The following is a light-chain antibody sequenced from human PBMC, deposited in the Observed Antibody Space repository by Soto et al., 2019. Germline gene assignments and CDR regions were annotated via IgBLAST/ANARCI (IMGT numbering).Light chain of an antibody. CDR1: SSDVGGSNY. V-gene: IGLV2-14*01. CDR2: NVS. J-gene: IGLJ1*01. Sequence: QSALTQAASVSGSPGQSITISCTGTSSDVGGSNYVSWYQQFPGKVPKLLISNVSHQPSGVSSRFSGSKSGNTASLTISRLQAEDEADYFCTSSTADSLYVFGTGTKLTVL. CDR3: TSSTADSLYV.